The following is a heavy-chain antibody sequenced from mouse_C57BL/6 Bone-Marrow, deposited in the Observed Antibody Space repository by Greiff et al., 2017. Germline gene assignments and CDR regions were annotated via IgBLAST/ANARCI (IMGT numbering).Heavy chain of an antibody. Sequence: QVQLQQSGAELVKPGASVKVSCKASGYTFTSYWMHWVKQRPGQGLEWIGRIHPSDSDTNYNQKFKGKATLTVDKSSSTAYMQISSLTSEDSAVYYCAMGFITTVVPFAYWGQGTLVTVSA. D-gene: IGHD1-1*01. V-gene: IGHV1-74*01. J-gene: IGHJ3*01. CDR1: GYTFTSYW. CDR2: IHPSDSDT. CDR3: AMGFITTVVPFAY.